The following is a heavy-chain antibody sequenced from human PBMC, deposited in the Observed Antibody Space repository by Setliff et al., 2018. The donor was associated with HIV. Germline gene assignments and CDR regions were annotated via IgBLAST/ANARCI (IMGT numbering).Heavy chain of an antibody. CDR1: GYTFTSYG. CDR3: ARARLQGIVTAVGPRDNCLDP. CDR2: ISAYNGNT. D-gene: IGHD1-26*01. Sequence: SVKVSCKASGYTFTSYGMGWVRQAPGQGLEWMGWISAYNGNTDYAPRLLGRVTMTTDTSTSTAYMELRSLSSDDTAVYYCARARLQGIVTAVGPRDNCLDPWGQGTRVTVSS. J-gene: IGHJ5*02. V-gene: IGHV1-18*01.